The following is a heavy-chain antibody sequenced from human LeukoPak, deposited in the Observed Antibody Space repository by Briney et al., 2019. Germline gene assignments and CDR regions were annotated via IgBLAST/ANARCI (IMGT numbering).Heavy chain of an antibody. J-gene: IGHJ3*01. D-gene: IGHD3-10*02. CDR1: GFTFSIDC. CDR3: ARDPYDVGGYGAFDL. CDR2: IRQNGEKK. Sequence: GGSLRLSCAPSGFTFSIDCMTWVRQAPGKGQGWVANIRQNGEKKNYVDSVKGRFTISRDNVRNSLFLQMDSLRAEDTAMYYCARDPYDVGGYGAFDLWGQGTMVTVSS. V-gene: IGHV3-7*01.